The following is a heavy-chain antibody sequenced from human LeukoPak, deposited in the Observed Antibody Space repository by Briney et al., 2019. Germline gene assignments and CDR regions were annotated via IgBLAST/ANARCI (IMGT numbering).Heavy chain of an antibody. V-gene: IGHV3-53*01. D-gene: IGHD4-17*01. CDR2: IYSGGST. CDR1: GFTVSSNY. J-gene: IGHJ4*02. CDR3: AKDRLRATLTSFDY. Sequence: PGGSLRLSCAVSGFTVSSNYMSWVRQAPGKGLEWVSVIYSGGSTYYADSVKGRFTISIDNSKNTLYLQMNSLRAEDTAVYYCAKDRLRATLTSFDYWGQGTLVTVSS.